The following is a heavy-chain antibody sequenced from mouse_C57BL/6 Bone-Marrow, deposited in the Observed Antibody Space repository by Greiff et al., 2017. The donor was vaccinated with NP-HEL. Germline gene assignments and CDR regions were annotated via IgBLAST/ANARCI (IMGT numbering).Heavy chain of an antibody. V-gene: IGHV1-82*01. CDR2: IYPGDGDT. CDR3: ARKGMVTPYYFDY. D-gene: IGHD2-3*01. CDR1: GYAFSSSW. Sequence: QVQLQQSGPELVKPGASVKISCKASGYAFSSSWMNWVKQRPGKGLEWIGRIYPGDGDTNYNGKFKGKATLTADKSSSTAYMQLSSLTSEDSAVYCCARKGMVTPYYFDYWGQGTTLTVSS. J-gene: IGHJ2*01.